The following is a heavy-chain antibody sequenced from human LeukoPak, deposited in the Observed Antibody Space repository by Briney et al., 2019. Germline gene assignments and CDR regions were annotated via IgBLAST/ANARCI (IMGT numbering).Heavy chain of an antibody. V-gene: IGHV3-21*01. J-gene: IGHJ4*02. CDR3: ARAVRSPDDY. Sequence: GGSLRLSCAASEFTFSSYNMNWVRQAPGKGLEWVSSISSSGTYIYYADSVKGRFTISRDNAKNSLYLQMNSLRAEDTAVYYCARAVRSPDDYWGQGTLVTVSS. CDR1: EFTFSSYN. D-gene: IGHD6-13*01. CDR2: ISSSGTYI.